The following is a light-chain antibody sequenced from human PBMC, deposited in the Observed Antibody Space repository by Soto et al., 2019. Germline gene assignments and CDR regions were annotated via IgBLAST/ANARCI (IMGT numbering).Light chain of an antibody. Sequence: IQTTQSPSSLSASVGDRVTVTCRASQSINIYLNWYQQKPGKAPTLLIYAASSLQSGVPSRFSGGGSRTDFTLTISSLQAEDFATYYCQQSYRSPYTFGQGTKLEIK. J-gene: IGKJ2*01. CDR3: QQSYRSPYT. V-gene: IGKV1-39*01. CDR1: QSINIY. CDR2: AAS.